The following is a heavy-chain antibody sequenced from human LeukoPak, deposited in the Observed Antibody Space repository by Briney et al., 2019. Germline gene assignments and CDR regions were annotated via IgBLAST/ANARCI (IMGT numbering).Heavy chain of an antibody. Sequence: SVKVSCKASGGTFSSYAISWVRQAPGQGLEWMGGIIPIFGTANYAQKFQGRVTITANESTSTAYMELSSLRSEDTAVYYCTTMAMAAGPEKYYFDYWGQGTLVTVSS. D-gene: IGHD5-18*01. CDR3: TTMAMAAGPEKYYFDY. V-gene: IGHV1-69*13. J-gene: IGHJ4*02. CDR1: GGTFSSYA. CDR2: IIPIFGTA.